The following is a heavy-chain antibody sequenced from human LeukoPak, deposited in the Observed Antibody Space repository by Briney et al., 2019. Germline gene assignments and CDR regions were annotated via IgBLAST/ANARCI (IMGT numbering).Heavy chain of an antibody. J-gene: IGHJ4*02. CDR2: IYYSGST. Sequence: PSETLSLTCTVSGGSISSYYWSWIRQPPGKGLEWIGYIYYSGSTNYNPSLKSRVTISVDTSKNQFSLKLSSVTAADTAVYYCASLKGWELRFDYWGQGTLVTVSS. CDR1: GGSISSYY. V-gene: IGHV4-59*01. CDR3: ASLKGWELRFDY. D-gene: IGHD1-26*01.